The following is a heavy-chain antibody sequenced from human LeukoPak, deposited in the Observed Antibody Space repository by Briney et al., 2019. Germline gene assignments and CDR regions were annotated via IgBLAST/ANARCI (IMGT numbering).Heavy chain of an antibody. V-gene: IGHV3-7*01. CDR1: GFTSSNNW. CDR2: IKQDGSDK. D-gene: IGHD1-26*01. CDR3: ARDVGALDL. Sequence: GGSLRLSCAASGFTSSNNWLAWVRQAPGKGLEWVANIKQDGSDKSYVDSVKGRFSISRDNAKNSLYLQMNSLRGEDMAVYYCARDVGALDLWGQGTMVTVSS. J-gene: IGHJ3*01.